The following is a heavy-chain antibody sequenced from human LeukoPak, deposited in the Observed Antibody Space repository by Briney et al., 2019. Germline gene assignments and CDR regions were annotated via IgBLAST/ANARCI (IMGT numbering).Heavy chain of an antibody. Sequence: SETLSLTCNVSGASMSNYYWVWIRQPPGKGLEWIGSIYHSGTTYSGSTYYNPSLKSRVTISVDTSKNQFSLKLSSVTAADTAVYYCARDLDWGSKRWTDAFDIWGQGTMVTVSS. D-gene: IGHD3-3*01. V-gene: IGHV4-39*07. CDR2: IYHSGTTYSGST. CDR1: GASMSNYY. CDR3: ARDLDWGSKRWTDAFDI. J-gene: IGHJ3*02.